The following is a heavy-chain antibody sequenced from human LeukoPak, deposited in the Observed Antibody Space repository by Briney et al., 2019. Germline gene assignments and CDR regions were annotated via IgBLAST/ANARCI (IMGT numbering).Heavy chain of an antibody. D-gene: IGHD6-13*01. V-gene: IGHV1-18*01. J-gene: IGHJ4*02. CDR3: ARHSSSWTPRLYYFDY. CDR2: ISAYNGNT. Sequence: ASVKVSCKASGYTFTSYGISWVRQAPGQGLEWMGWISAYNGNTNYAQKLQGRVTMTTDTSTSTAYMELRSLRSDDTAVYYCARHSSSWTPRLYYFDYWGQGTLVTVSS. CDR1: GYTFTSYG.